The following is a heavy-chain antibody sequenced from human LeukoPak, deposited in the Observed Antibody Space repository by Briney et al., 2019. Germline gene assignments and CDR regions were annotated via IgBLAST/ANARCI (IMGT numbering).Heavy chain of an antibody. CDR2: INYSGST. J-gene: IGHJ4*01. CDR3: ARDSPYHY. V-gene: IGHV4-39*02. Sequence: SETVSLICTVSGGSISSSTYYWGWIRQPPGKGLEYIGSINYSGSTYYNPSLRSRVTISVDTSKNQFSLKLSSVTAADTAVYYCARDSPYHYWGQGTLVTVSS. D-gene: IGHD2-2*01. CDR1: GGSISSSTYY.